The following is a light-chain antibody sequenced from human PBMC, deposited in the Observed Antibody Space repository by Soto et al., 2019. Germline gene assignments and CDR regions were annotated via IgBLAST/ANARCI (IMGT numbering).Light chain of an antibody. V-gene: IGLV6-57*04. CDR3: QSSDSSIYVV. J-gene: IGLJ2*01. CDR1: SGSIASNY. Sequence: NFMLTQPHSVSETPGKTVTISCTRSSGSIASNYVQWYQQRPGSAPTTVIHEDNQRPSGVPDRFSGSIDSSSNSASLTISGLKTEDEADYYCQSSDSSIYVVFGGGTKVTVL. CDR2: EDN.